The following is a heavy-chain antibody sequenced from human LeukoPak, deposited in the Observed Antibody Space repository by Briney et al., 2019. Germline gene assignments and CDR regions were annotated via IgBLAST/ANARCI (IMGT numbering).Heavy chain of an antibody. Sequence: PSETLSLTCTVSGGPISSYYWSWIRQPPGKGLEWIGYIYYSGSTNYNPSLKSRVTISVDTSKNQFSLKLSSVTAADTAVYYCARRPSKGRFAWFDPWGQGTLVTVSS. D-gene: IGHD2-2*01. V-gene: IGHV4-59*01. J-gene: IGHJ5*02. CDR3: ARRPSKGRFAWFDP. CDR2: IYYSGST. CDR1: GGPISSYY.